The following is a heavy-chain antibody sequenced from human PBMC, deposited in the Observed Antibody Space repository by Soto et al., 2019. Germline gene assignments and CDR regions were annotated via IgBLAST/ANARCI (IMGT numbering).Heavy chain of an antibody. CDR3: AITSRDYYDSSGYP. V-gene: IGHV3-23*01. CDR2: ISGSGGST. Sequence: GGSLRLSCAASGFTFSSYGMSWVRQAPGKGLEWVSSISGSGGSTYYADSVKGRFTISRDNSKNTLYLQMNSLRAEDTAVYYCAITSRDYYDSSGYPWGQGTLVTVSS. J-gene: IGHJ5*02. CDR1: GFTFSSYG. D-gene: IGHD3-22*01.